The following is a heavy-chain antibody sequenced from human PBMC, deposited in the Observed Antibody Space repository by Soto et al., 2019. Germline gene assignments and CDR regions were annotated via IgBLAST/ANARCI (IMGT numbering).Heavy chain of an antibody. CDR3: ARDEDLRITIFGVVSDGMDV. CDR2: ISYDGSNK. CDR1: GFTFSSYA. V-gene: IGHV3-30-3*01. D-gene: IGHD3-3*01. Sequence: QVQLVESGGGVVQPGRSLRLSCAASGFTFSSYAMHWVRQAPGKGLEWVAVISYDGSNKYYADSVKGRFTISRDNSKNTLHLQMNSLRAEDTAVYYCARDEDLRITIFGVVSDGMDVWGQGTTVTVSS. J-gene: IGHJ6*02.